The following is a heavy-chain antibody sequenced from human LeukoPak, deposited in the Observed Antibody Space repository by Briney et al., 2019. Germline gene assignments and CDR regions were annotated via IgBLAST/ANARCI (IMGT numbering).Heavy chain of an antibody. Sequence: WASVKVSRKASGYTFASSGISWVRQAPGHGLEWMAWISAHNGDTKYAQNFQGRVTMTTDTSTSTAYMELKSLRSDDTAVYYCARDNPYGPLDYWGQGTLVTVSS. V-gene: IGHV1-18*01. J-gene: IGHJ4*02. D-gene: IGHD4-17*01. CDR2: ISAHNGDT. CDR1: GYTFASSG. CDR3: ARDNPYGPLDY.